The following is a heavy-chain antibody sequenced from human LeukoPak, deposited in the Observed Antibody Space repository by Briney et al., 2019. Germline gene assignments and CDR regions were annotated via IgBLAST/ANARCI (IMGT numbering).Heavy chain of an antibody. V-gene: IGHV3-21*01. CDR3: ARDPPAASRYNWFDP. CDR1: GFTFSSYS. CDR2: ISSSSSYI. J-gene: IGHJ5*02. Sequence: GGSLRLSCAAAGFTFSSYSMNWVRQAPGKGLEWASSISSSSSYIYYADSVKGRFTISRDNAKNSLYLQMNSLRAEDTAVYYCARDPPAASRYNWFDPWGQGTLVTVSS. D-gene: IGHD6-13*01.